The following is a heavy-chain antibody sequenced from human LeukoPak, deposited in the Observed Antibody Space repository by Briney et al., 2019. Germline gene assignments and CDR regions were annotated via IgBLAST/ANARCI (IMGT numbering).Heavy chain of an antibody. CDR1: GFTVSSNY. Sequence: GGSLRLSCAASGFTVSSNYMSWVRQAPGKGLEWVANIKHDGSDQYYLDSVKGRFTISRDNAKNSLYLQMNSLRAEDTAVYYCARDQDDYYDSSGSPPPDYWGQGTLVTVSS. J-gene: IGHJ4*02. CDR2: IKHDGSDQ. D-gene: IGHD3-22*01. V-gene: IGHV3-7*01. CDR3: ARDQDDYYDSSGSPPPDY.